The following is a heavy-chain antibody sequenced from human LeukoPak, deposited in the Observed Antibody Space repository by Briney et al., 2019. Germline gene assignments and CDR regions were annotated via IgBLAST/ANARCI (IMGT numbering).Heavy chain of an antibody. CDR3: ARHGDYGDHSFDY. J-gene: IGHJ4*02. V-gene: IGHV4-59*08. CDR1: GGSISSYY. D-gene: IGHD4-17*01. CDR2: IYYIGST. Sequence: SETLSLTCTVSGGSISSYYWSWIRQPPGKGLEWIGYIYYIGSTNYNPSLKSRVTISVDTSKNQFSLKLSSVTAADTAVYYCARHGDYGDHSFDYWGQGTLVTVSS.